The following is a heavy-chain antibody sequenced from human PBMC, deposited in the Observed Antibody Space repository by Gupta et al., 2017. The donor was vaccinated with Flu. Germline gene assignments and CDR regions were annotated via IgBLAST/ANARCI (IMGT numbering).Heavy chain of an antibody. CDR2: ISVSGSDT. CDR1: GLSFATYA. CDR3: ATYRYGTGGTCYSRDDF. Sequence: EVQLLESGGTLVQPGGSLRLSCAASGLSFATYAMSWVRQAPGKGLEWVSTISVSGSDTYYADSVKGRFTISRDNSKNTLSLQMNSLRPEDTAVYYCATYRYGTGGTCYSRDDFWGQGTLVTVSS. D-gene: IGHD2-15*01. V-gene: IGHV3-23*01. J-gene: IGHJ4*02.